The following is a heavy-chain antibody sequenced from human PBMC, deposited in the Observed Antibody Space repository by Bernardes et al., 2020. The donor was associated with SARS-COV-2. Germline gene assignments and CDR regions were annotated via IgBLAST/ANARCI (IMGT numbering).Heavy chain of an antibody. CDR3: ARHLGGSFISPWGY. D-gene: IGHD3-16*01. V-gene: IGHV5-51*01. CDR1: GYSFTTYW. CDR2: IYPGDSGT. J-gene: IGHJ4*02. Sequence: ESLKISCKGSGYSFTTYWIGWVRQTPGKGLEWMGIIYPGDSGTRYSPSFQGQVTISVDKSIDTAYLQWSSLRASDSAIYYCARHLGGSFISPWGYWGQGTLVTVSS.